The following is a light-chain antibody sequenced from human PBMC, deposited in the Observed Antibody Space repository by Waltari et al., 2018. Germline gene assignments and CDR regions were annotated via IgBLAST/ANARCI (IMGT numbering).Light chain of an antibody. CDR2: DAS. V-gene: IGKV3-15*01. Sequence: EIVMTQSPATLSVSPGERVTLSCRASQSVNNKLAWYQQKPGQAPRLLIYDASTRATGIPTSFSGSGFGTEFTITISSLQSEDFAVYYCQHYGQQYGSSPGTFGQGTKVEIK. J-gene: IGKJ1*01. CDR1: QSVNNK. CDR3: QHYGQQYGSSPGT.